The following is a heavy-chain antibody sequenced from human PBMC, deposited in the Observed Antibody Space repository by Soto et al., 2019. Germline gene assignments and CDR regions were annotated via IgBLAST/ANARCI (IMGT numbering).Heavy chain of an antibody. CDR1: GFSVSSNY. CDR2: IYSPGSK. J-gene: IGHJ2*01. D-gene: IGHD3-22*01. Sequence: EVQLVETGGGLIQPGGPLRLSCAASGFSVSSNYMSWVRQAPGKGLEWVSVIYSPGSKYYADSVKGRFIISRDNSKNTLYLEMNSLRAEDTAVYYCARSIVVVIRTFNWYFDLWGRGTLVTVSS. V-gene: IGHV3-53*02. CDR3: ARSIVVVIRTFNWYFDL.